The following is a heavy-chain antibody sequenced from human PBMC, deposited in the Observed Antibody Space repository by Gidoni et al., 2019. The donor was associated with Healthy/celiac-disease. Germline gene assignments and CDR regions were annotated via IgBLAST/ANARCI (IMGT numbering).Heavy chain of an antibody. CDR2: IIPIFGTA. V-gene: IGHV1-69*19. Sequence: QVQLVQSGAAVKKPGSSVKVSCKASGGTFSSYAISRVRQAPGQGLEGMGGIIPIFGTANYAQKFQGRVTITADESTSTAYMELSSLRSEDTAVYYCARVGPYVLRFLENPGDYYYYGMDVWGQGTTVTVSS. CDR1: GGTFSSYA. D-gene: IGHD3-3*01. J-gene: IGHJ6*02. CDR3: ARVGPYVLRFLENPGDYYYYGMDV.